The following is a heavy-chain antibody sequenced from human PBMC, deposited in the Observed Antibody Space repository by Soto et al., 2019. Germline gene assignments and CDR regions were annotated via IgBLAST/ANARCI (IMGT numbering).Heavy chain of an antibody. J-gene: IGHJ5*02. D-gene: IGHD3-3*01. Sequence: EVQLVESGGGLVQPGGSLRLSCAASGFTFSSYWMSWVRQAPGKGLEWVANIKQDGSEKYYVDSVKGRFTISRDNAKNSLYLQMNSLRAEDTAVYYCARGGVLTIFGVVISISGWFDPWGQGTLVTVSS. CDR1: GFTFSSYW. CDR2: IKQDGSEK. V-gene: IGHV3-7*03. CDR3: ARGGVLTIFGVVISISGWFDP.